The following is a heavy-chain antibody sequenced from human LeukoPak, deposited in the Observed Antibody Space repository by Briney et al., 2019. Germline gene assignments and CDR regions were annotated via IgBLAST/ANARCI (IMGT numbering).Heavy chain of an antibody. V-gene: IGHV4-59*01. CDR2: IYYSGST. Sequence: SETLSLTCTVSGGSISSYYWSWIRQPPGKGLEWIGYIYYSGSTNYNPSLKSRVTISVGTSKNQFSLKLSSVTAADTAVYYCARVYCSSTSCYSRSYYYYMDVWGKGTTVTVSS. CDR1: GGSISSYY. J-gene: IGHJ6*03. CDR3: ARVYCSSTSCYSRSYYYYMDV. D-gene: IGHD2-2*01.